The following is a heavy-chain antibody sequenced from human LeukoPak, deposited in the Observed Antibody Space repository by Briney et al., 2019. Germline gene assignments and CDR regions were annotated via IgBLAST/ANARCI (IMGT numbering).Heavy chain of an antibody. CDR1: GYTLTELS. J-gene: IGHJ4*02. Sequence: ASVKVSCKVSGYTLTELSMHWVRQAPGKGLEWMGGFDPEDGETIYAQKFQGRVTMTEDTSTDTAYMELSSLRSEDTAAYYCATDPVAGRFFDYWGQGTLVTVSS. CDR2: FDPEDGET. V-gene: IGHV1-24*01. D-gene: IGHD6-19*01. CDR3: ATDPVAGRFFDY.